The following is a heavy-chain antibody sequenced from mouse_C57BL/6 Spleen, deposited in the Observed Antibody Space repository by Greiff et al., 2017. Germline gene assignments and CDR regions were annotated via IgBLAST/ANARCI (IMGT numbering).Heavy chain of an antibody. J-gene: IGHJ2*01. Sequence: VKLVESGPELVKPGASVKISCKASGYAFSSSWMNWVKQRPGKGLEWIGRIYPGDGDTNYNGKFKGKATLTADKSSSTAYMQLSSLTSEDSAVYFCARGGLRRGGFDYWGQGTTLTVSS. CDR2: IYPGDGDT. CDR1: GYAFSSSW. D-gene: IGHD2-4*01. V-gene: IGHV1-82*01. CDR3: ARGGLRRGGFDY.